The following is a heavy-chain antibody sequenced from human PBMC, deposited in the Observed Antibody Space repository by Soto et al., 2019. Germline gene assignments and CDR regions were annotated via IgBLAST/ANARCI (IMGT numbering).Heavy chain of an antibody. D-gene: IGHD2-15*01. CDR1: GFTFSNAW. CDR3: TTDQGDIVVVVAATPNGMDV. V-gene: IGHV3-15*01. J-gene: IGHJ6*02. Sequence: EVQLVESGGGLVKPGGSLRLSCAASGFTFSNAWMSWVRQAPGKGLEWAGRIKSKTDGGTTDYAAPVKGRFTISRDDSKNTLYLQMNSLKNEDTAVYYCTTDQGDIVVVVAATPNGMDVWGQGTTVTVSS. CDR2: IKSKTDGGTT.